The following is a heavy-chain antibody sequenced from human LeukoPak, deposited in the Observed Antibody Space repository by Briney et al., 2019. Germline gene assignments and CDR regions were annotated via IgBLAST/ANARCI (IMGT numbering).Heavy chain of an antibody. V-gene: IGHV4-59*01. CDR2: IYYSGST. CDR1: GGSISSYY. Sequence: SETLSLTCTVSGGSISSYYWSWIRQPPGKGLEWIGYIYYSGSTNYNPPLKSRVTISVDTSKNQFSLKLSSVTAADTAVYYCARGDYVWGSYRTQTIDYWGQGTLVTVSS. D-gene: IGHD3-16*01. CDR3: ARGDYVWGSYRTQTIDY. J-gene: IGHJ4*02.